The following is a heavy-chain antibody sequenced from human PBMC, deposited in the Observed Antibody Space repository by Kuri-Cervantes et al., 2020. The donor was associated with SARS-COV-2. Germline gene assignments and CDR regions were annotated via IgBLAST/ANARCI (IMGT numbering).Heavy chain of an antibody. D-gene: IGHD3-10*01. J-gene: IGHJ5*02. V-gene: IGHV3-21*01. Sequence: GESLKISCAASGFTFSSYSMNWVRQAPGKGLEWVSSISSSSSYIYYADSVKGRFTISRDNAKNSLFLQLNSLRADDTAVYYCARQPRAYGGFDPWGQGTLVTVSS. CDR2: ISSSSSYI. CDR1: GFTFSSYS. CDR3: ARQPRAYGGFDP.